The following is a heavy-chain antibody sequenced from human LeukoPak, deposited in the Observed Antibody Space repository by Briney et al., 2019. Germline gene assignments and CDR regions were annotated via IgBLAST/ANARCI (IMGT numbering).Heavy chain of an antibody. CDR1: GFNFGDYG. Sequence: GGSLTLSCAASGFNFGDYGMTWVRQAPGEGLEWVSSISWNGGSTGYVDSVKGRFTISRDNANNSLYLQMNSLRGEDTALYYCARGSGSYSTYFDFWGQGTLVTVSS. J-gene: IGHJ4*02. CDR2: ISWNGGST. D-gene: IGHD1-26*01. CDR3: ARGSGSYSTYFDF. V-gene: IGHV3-20*04.